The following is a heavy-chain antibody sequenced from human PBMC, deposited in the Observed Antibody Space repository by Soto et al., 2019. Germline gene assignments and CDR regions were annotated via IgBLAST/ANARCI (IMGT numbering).Heavy chain of an antibody. V-gene: IGHV4-31*03. CDR3: ARAPNSWYVYFAD. CDR2: IYYSGSN. CDR1: GGSIISGGNY. J-gene: IGHJ4*02. Sequence: SETLSLTCTVSGGSIISGGNYWSWIRQHPGKGLEWIGCIYYSGSNYYNPSLKSRVSISVDTSKNQFSLKLTSVTAADTAVYFCARAPNSWYVYFADWGQGTLVTVSS. D-gene: IGHD6-13*01.